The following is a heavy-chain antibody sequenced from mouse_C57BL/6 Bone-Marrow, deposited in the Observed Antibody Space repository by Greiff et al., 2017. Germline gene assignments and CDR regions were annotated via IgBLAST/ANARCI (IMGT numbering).Heavy chain of an antibody. V-gene: IGHV1-76*01. D-gene: IGHD1-1*01. Sequence: QVQLQQSGAELVRPGASVKLSCKASGYTFTDYYINWVKQRPGQGLEWIARIYPGSGNTYYNEKFKGKATLTAEKSSSTAYMQLSSLTSEDSAVYFCASFYYYGSRGDWYFDVWGTGTTVTVSS. CDR2: IYPGSGNT. J-gene: IGHJ1*03. CDR1: GYTFTDYY. CDR3: ASFYYYGSRGDWYFDV.